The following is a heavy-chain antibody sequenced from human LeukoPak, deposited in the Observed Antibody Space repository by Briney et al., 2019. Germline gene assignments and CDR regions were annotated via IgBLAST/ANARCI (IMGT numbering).Heavy chain of an antibody. CDR3: ARALGVVVPAASYGMDV. D-gene: IGHD2-2*01. V-gene: IGHV3-21*01. J-gene: IGHJ6*04. CDR1: GFTFSSYS. CDR2: ISSSSSHI. Sequence: KPGGSLRLSCAASGFTFSSYSMNWVRQAPGKGLEWVSSISSSSSHIYYAGSVKGRFTISRDNAKNSLYLQMNSLRAEDTAVYYCARALGVVVPAASYGMDVWGKGTTVTVSS.